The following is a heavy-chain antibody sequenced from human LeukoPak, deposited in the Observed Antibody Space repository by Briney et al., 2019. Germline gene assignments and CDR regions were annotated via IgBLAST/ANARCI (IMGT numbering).Heavy chain of an antibody. D-gene: IGHD5-18*01. CDR1: GYTFTSYD. Sequence: ASVKVSCKASGYTFTSYDINWVRQAPGQGLEWMGWINPNSGGTNYAQKFQGRVTMTRDTSISTAYVELSRLRSDDTAVYYCARDWSPEQLWLGYYYYYGMDVWGQGTTVTVSS. V-gene: IGHV1-2*02. J-gene: IGHJ6*02. CDR2: INPNSGGT. CDR3: ARDWSPEQLWLGYYYYYGMDV.